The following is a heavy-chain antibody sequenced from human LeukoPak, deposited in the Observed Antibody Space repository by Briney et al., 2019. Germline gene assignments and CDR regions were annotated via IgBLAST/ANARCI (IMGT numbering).Heavy chain of an antibody. D-gene: IGHD3-10*02. Sequence: GGSLRLSCAASGFTFSSDEMNWVRQAPGEGLEWVSYISSSGSTIYYAGAVKGRFTISRDNAKNSLYLQMNSLRAEDTAVYYCAELGITMIGGGWGKGTTVTISS. CDR1: GFTFSSDE. V-gene: IGHV3-48*03. J-gene: IGHJ6*04. CDR3: AELGITMIGGG. CDR2: ISSSGSTI.